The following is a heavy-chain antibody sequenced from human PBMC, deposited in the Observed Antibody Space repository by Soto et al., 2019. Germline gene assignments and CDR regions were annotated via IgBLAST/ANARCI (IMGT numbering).Heavy chain of an antibody. J-gene: IGHJ4*02. CDR2: INWKSDI. Sequence: GGSLRLSCAVSGFTFDDNAMHWVRQAPEKCLEWVSGINWKSDIGYADSVKGRFTISRDNAENSLYLQMNSLRAEDTALYYCAISQDRGGRTTFIYWGQGXQVTVYS. D-gene: IGHD3-16*01. CDR1: GFTFDDNA. V-gene: IGHV3-9*01. CDR3: AISQDRGGRTTFIY.